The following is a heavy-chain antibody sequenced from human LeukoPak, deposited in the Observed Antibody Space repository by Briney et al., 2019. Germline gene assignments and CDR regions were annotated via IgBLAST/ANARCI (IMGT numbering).Heavy chain of an antibody. CDR1: GYSFTSYW. CDR2: IYPGDSDT. Sequence: GEPLKISCKGSGYSFTSYWIGWVRQMPGKGLEWMGIIYPGDSDTRYSPSFQGQVTISADKSISTAYLQWSSLKASDTAMYYCARSSLTYYYDSSGYYYPWGQGTLVTVSS. V-gene: IGHV5-51*01. D-gene: IGHD3-22*01. CDR3: ARSSLTYYYDSSGYYYP. J-gene: IGHJ5*02.